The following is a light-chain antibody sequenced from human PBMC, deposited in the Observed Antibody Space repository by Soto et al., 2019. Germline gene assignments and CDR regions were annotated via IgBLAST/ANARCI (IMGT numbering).Light chain of an antibody. CDR1: QSLSTD. Sequence: EIVMTQSPATLSLSPGERATLSCRASQSLSTDLAWYQQKPGQAPRLLIYGASSRATGIPDRFSGSGSGTDFTLTISRLEPEDFAVYYCQQYGSSPTFGQGTKVDIK. J-gene: IGKJ1*01. CDR2: GAS. V-gene: IGKV3-20*01. CDR3: QQYGSSPT.